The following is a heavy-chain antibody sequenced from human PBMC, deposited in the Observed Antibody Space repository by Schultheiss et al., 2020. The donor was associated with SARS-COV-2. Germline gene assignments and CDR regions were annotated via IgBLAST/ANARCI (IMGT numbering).Heavy chain of an antibody. CDR3: ARVLVVPAAIWSAYGMDV. CDR1: GGSFSGYY. CDR2: INHSGST. Sequence: SETLSLTCAVYGGSFSGYYWSWIRQPPGKGLEWIGEINHSGSTNYNPSLKSRVTISVDTSKNQFSLKLSSVTAADTAVYYCARVLVVPAAIWSAYGMDVWGQGTTVTVSS. D-gene: IGHD2-2*01. V-gene: IGHV4-34*01. J-gene: IGHJ6*02.